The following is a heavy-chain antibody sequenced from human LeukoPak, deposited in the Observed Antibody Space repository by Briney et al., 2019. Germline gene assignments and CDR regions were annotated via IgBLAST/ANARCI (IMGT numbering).Heavy chain of an antibody. CDR1: GYTFTSNY. D-gene: IGHD5-24*01. J-gene: IGHJ5*02. Sequence: ASVKVSCKAFGYTFTSNYMHWVRQATGQGHEWTGVISPSGGSTTYAQKFQGRVTLTRDMSTSTDYLELSSLRSEDTAVYYCARDNSVRDEAWWFNPWGQGTLVTVSS. CDR2: ISPSGGST. CDR3: ARDNSVRDEAWWFNP. V-gene: IGHV1-46*01.